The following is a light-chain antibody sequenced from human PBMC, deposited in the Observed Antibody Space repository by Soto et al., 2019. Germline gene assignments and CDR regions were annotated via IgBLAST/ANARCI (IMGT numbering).Light chain of an antibody. CDR1: QSVSRSY. CDR3: QQYGTSVWT. J-gene: IGKJ1*01. V-gene: IGKV3-20*01. Sequence: EIVLTQFPGTLSLSPGERAPLSCRASQSVSRSYLAWYHQKPGQAPRLLIYAASSRAAGIPDRFSGSGSGTDFTLTISRLEPEDLAVYYCQQYGTSVWTFGQGTKVEIE. CDR2: AAS.